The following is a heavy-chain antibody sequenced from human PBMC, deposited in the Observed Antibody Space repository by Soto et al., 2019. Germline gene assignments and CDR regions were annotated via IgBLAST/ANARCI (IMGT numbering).Heavy chain of an antibody. CDR3: ARELGSSDY. V-gene: IGHV1-2*02. CDR2: IDPNSGGT. CDR1: GYTFTGYH. D-gene: IGHD6-6*01. Sequence: ASVKVSCKASGYTFTGYHMHWVRQAPGQGLEWMGWIDPNSGGTNYAQKFQGRVTMTRDTSISTAYMELSRLRSDDTAVYYCARELGSSDYWGQGTLVTVSS. J-gene: IGHJ4*02.